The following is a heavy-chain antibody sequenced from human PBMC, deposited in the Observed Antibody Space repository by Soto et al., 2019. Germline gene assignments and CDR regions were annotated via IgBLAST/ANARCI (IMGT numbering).Heavy chain of an antibody. J-gene: IGHJ5*02. CDR1: GDSFTPYW. Sequence: PWESLTISCKGSGDSFTPYWITWVRQVPGKGLEWMGRIDPSDSYANYSPSFQGHVTMSADKSISTAYLQWSSLKASDTAMYYCGRVRVDKAEGWFDPWGQGTLVTVSS. CDR2: IDPSDSYA. D-gene: IGHD5-12*01. V-gene: IGHV5-10-1*01. CDR3: GRVRVDKAEGWFDP.